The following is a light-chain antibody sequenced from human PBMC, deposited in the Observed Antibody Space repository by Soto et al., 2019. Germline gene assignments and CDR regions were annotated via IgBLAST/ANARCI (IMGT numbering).Light chain of an antibody. V-gene: IGLV1-40*01. CDR1: SSNIGAGYD. CDR3: QSYDSSLSGYV. CDR2: GNS. J-gene: IGLJ2*01. Sequence: QSVLTQPPSVSGAPGQRVTISCTGSSSNIGAGYDVHWYQQLPGTAPKLLIYGNSNRPSGVPDRFSGSKSGTSASLAITGLQPEDEADYYCQSYDSSLSGYVFGGGTQLTVL.